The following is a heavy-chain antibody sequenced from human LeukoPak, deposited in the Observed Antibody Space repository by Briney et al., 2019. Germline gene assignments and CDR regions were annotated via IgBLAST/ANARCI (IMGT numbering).Heavy chain of an antibody. Sequence: SSETLSLTCAVSGGSISSTNWWSWVRPPPGKGLEWIGEIYHSGGTNYNPSLKSRITISVDKSQNQFSLKVNSLTAADTAVYYCATNGYYCMDVWGKGTTVTVSS. D-gene: IGHD2-8*01. CDR3: ATNGYYCMDV. CDR1: GGSISSTNW. J-gene: IGHJ6*03. V-gene: IGHV4-4*02. CDR2: IYHSGGT.